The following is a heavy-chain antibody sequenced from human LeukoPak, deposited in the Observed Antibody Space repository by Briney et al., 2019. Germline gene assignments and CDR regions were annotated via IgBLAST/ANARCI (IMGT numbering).Heavy chain of an antibody. CDR1: GFTFSSSW. J-gene: IGHJ3*02. V-gene: IGHV3-74*01. CDR3: ARAGDGYNDAFDI. Sequence: PGGSLRLSCAASGFTFSSSWMHWVRQAPGKGLVWVSRINSDGSRTSYADSVKGRFTISRDNAKNTLYLQMNSLRAEDTAVYYCARAGDGYNDAFDIWGQGTMVTVSS. CDR2: INSDGSRT. D-gene: IGHD5-24*01.